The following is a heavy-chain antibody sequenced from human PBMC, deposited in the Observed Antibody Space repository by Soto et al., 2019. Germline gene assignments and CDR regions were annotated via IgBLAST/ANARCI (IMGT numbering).Heavy chain of an antibody. Sequence: LKISCEGFGYNFATYWIAWVRQMPGKGLEYMGIIYPGDSDSRYSPSFQGQVTFSADKSISTAYMQWSSLKASDTAMYYCARHGFYGDYASNYFDPWGQGTPVTVSS. J-gene: IGHJ5*02. CDR1: GYNFATYW. D-gene: IGHD4-17*01. V-gene: IGHV5-51*01. CDR3: ARHGFYGDYASNYFDP. CDR2: IYPGDSDS.